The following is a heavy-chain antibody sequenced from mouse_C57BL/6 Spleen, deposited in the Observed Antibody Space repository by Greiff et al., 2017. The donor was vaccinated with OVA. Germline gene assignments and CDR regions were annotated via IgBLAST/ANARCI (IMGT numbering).Heavy chain of an antibody. D-gene: IGHD3-3*01. J-gene: IGHJ1*03. V-gene: IGHV5-15*04. CDR2: ISNLAYSI. CDR1: GFTFSDYG. CDR3: ARREGDHWYFDV. Sequence: EVKLVESGGGLVQPGGSLKLSCAASGFTFSDYGMAWVRQAPRKGPEWVAFISNLAYSIYYAATVTGRFTISRENAKNTLYLEMSSLRSEDTAMYYCARREGDHWYFDVWGTGTTVTVSS.